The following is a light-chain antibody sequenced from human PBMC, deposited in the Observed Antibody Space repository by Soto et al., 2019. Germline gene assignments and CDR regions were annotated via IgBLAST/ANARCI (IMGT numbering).Light chain of an antibody. J-gene: IGLJ3*02. Sequence: QSVLTQPPSASGTPGQRVTISCSGSSSNIGSNYVYWYQQLPGTAPKLLIYRNNQRPSGVPDRFSGSKSGTSASLAISGLRSEDEADYYCAAWDEFWVFGGGTKLTVL. V-gene: IGLV1-47*01. CDR1: SSNIGSNY. CDR3: AAWDEFWV. CDR2: RNN.